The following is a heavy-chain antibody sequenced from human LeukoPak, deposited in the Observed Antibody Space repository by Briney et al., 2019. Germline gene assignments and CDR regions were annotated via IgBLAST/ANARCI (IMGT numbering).Heavy chain of an antibody. J-gene: IGHJ6*02. D-gene: IGHD2-15*01. CDR1: GFTFSDSW. CDR2: MNQDGSAK. Sequence: GGSLRLSCAASGFTFSDSWMSWVRQAPGKGLEWVANMNQDGSAKVYVDSVKGRFTISGDNARNTLYLQMSNLRPEDTAVYYCAKGLDLCAGSCYHSQSGMDVWGQGTTGTVSS. V-gene: IGHV3-7*01. CDR3: AKGLDLCAGSCYHSQSGMDV.